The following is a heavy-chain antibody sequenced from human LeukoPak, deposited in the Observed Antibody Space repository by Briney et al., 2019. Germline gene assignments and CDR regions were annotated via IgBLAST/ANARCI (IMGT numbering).Heavy chain of an antibody. Sequence: SQTLSLTRTVSGGSISSGSYYWSWIRQPAGKGLEWIGLIYTSGSTNYNPSLKSRVTISVDTSKNQFSLKLSSVTAADTAVYYCARDRRGYYFDYWGQGTLATVSS. J-gene: IGHJ4*02. V-gene: IGHV4-61*02. CDR1: GGSISSGSYY. CDR2: IYTSGST. CDR3: ARDRRGYYFDY. D-gene: IGHD3-10*01.